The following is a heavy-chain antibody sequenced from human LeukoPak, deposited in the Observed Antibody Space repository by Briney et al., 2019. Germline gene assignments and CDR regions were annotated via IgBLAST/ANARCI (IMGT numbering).Heavy chain of an antibody. CDR1: GGSFNGYY. D-gene: IGHD2-15*01. V-gene: IGHV4-34*01. J-gene: IGHJ6*03. CDR2: INHSGST. CDR3: VRGNYCSGGSCYHYYYYYMDV. Sequence: SETLSLTXAVYGGSFNGYYWSWIRQPPGKGLEWIGEINHSGSTNYNPSLKSRVTISVDMSNNQFSLKLSSVTAADTAVYYCVRGNYCSGGSCYHYYYYYMDVWGKGTTVTVSS.